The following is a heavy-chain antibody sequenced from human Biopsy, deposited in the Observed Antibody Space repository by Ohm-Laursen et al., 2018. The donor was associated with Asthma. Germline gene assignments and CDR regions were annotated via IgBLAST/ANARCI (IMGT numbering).Heavy chain of an antibody. CDR2: MSYDGSIK. CDR1: GFTFSSYG. CDR3: AKRRGYSGHDNDY. Sequence: SLRLSCAASGFTFSSYGMDWVRQAPGKRLEWVALMSYDGSIKDYADSVKGRFTISRDNSKNTLYLQMNSLRTEDTAVYYCAKRRGYSGHDNDYWGQGTLVIVSS. D-gene: IGHD5-12*01. J-gene: IGHJ4*02. V-gene: IGHV3-30*18.